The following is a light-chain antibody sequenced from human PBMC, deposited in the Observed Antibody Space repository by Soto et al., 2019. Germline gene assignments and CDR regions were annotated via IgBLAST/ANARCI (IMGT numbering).Light chain of an antibody. V-gene: IGKV3-20*01. CDR3: QQYGSSPLFT. CDR2: GES. Sequence: EIVLTQSPGTLSLSPGERATLSCRASQSVSSSYLAWFQQKPGQAPRLLIYGESGRSTGIPDRFSGSGSGTDLPLTISRLEPEDVAVYYCQQYGSSPLFTFGPGTKVDIK. CDR1: QSVSSSY. J-gene: IGKJ3*01.